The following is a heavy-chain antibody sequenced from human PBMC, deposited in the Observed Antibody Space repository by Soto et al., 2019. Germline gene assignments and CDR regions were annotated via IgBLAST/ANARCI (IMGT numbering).Heavy chain of an antibody. J-gene: IGHJ4*02. CDR2: INSDGSIT. D-gene: IGHD3-22*01. CDR1: GLTSSNSW. V-gene: IGHV3-74*01. CDR3: AGGYCDDNISYMVDY. Sequence: LRLSCAASGLTSSNSWMHWVRQPPGKGLVWVSRINSDGSITNDADSVKGRFTISRDNAKKTLYLQMNSLRVEDTAVDYCAGGYCDDNISYMVDYCGQGTLVAVSS.